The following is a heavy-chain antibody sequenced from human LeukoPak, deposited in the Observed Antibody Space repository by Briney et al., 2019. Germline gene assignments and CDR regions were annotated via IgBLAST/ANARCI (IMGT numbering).Heavy chain of an antibody. CDR3: AGDYYDSSGYYYDY. Sequence: GGSLRLSCAASGFTFSSYWMHWVRQAPGKGLVWVSRINSDGSSTSYADSVKGRFTISRDNAKNTLYLQMNSLRAEDTAVYYCAGDYYDSSGYYYDYWGQGTLVTVSS. V-gene: IGHV3-74*01. CDR1: GFTFSSYW. CDR2: INSDGSST. J-gene: IGHJ4*02. D-gene: IGHD3-22*01.